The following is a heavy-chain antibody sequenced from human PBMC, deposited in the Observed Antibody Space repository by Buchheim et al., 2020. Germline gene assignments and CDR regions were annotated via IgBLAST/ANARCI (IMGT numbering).Heavy chain of an antibody. V-gene: IGHV3-11*01. Sequence: QVELVESGGELVKPGGSLRLSCTASGLSFSDYYMSWIRQAPGKGPEWVAYVSRTGGTVNYADSVKGRFTISRDNATNELFPQMNGLRAEDTAVYYCARNRDNNSGYYSFWYFDVWGRG. CDR2: VSRTGGTV. CDR1: GLSFSDYY. J-gene: IGHJ2*01. CDR3: ARNRDNNSGYYSFWYFDV. D-gene: IGHD3-22*01.